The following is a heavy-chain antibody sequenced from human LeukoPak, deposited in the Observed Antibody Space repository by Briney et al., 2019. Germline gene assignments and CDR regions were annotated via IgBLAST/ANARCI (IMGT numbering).Heavy chain of an antibody. CDR3: ARDRSDSGDY. D-gene: IGHD1-26*01. CDR1: GYTFTSYY. CDR2: INPSGGST. Sequence: ASVKVSCKASGYTFTSYYMHWVRQAPGQGLEWMGIINPSGGSTSYAQKFQGRVTMTRDTSTSTVYMELSSRSAGDTAGYYCARDRSDSGDYWGQGTLVTVSS. V-gene: IGHV1-46*01. J-gene: IGHJ4*02.